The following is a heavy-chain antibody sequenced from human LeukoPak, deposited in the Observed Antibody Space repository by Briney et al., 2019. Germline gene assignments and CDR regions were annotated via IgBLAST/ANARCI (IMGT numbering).Heavy chain of an antibody. Sequence: SETLSLTCTVSGGSIGTTSYYWGWIRQPPRKGLEWIGNIYYSGNTYYNPSLKDRVTISVDTSNNQFSLRLSSVTAADTAVYYCASLRNPGYSSSWTPFDYWGQGTLVTISS. CDR2: IYYSGNT. CDR3: ASLRNPGYSSSWTPFDY. CDR1: GGSIGTTSYY. J-gene: IGHJ4*02. D-gene: IGHD6-13*01. V-gene: IGHV4-39*01.